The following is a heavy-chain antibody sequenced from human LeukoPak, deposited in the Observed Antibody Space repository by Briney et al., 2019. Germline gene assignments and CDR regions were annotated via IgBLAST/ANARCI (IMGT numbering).Heavy chain of an antibody. CDR2: ISSSSNTI. Sequence: GGSLRLSCAASGFTFSDYYMIWIRQAPGKGLGHISKISSSSNTISYAESVEGRFTVSRDNAKKSLYLQMNSLRAEDTAVYYCARDNNGGDYWGQGTLVTVSS. V-gene: IGHV3-11*04. J-gene: IGHJ4*02. D-gene: IGHD3-16*01. CDR3: ARDNNGGDY. CDR1: GFTFSDYY.